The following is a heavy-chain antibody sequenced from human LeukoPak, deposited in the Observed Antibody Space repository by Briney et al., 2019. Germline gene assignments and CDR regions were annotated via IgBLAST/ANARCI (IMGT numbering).Heavy chain of an antibody. Sequence: GASVKVSCKASGGTFSSYAISWVRQAPGQGLEWMGGIIPIFGTANYAQKFQGRVTITADESTSTAYMELSSLRSEDTAVYYCARESEGEPVEGMYFDYWGQGTLVTVSS. J-gene: IGHJ4*02. CDR2: IIPIFGTA. CDR1: GGTFSSYA. CDR3: ARESEGEPVEGMYFDY. V-gene: IGHV1-69*01. D-gene: IGHD1-14*01.